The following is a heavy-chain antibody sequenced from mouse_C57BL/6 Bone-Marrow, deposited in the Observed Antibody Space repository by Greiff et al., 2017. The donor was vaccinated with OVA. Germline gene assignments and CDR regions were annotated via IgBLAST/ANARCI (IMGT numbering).Heavy chain of an antibody. CDR3: AFYYGSSYRYFDV. D-gene: IGHD1-1*01. J-gene: IGHJ1*03. CDR1: GYSFTDYN. Sequence: VQLKESGAELVKPGASVKISCKASGYSFTDYNMNWVKQSNGKSLEWIGVINPNYGTTSYNQKFKGKATLTVDQSSSTAYMQLNSLTSKDSAVYYCAFYYGSSYRYFDVWGTGTTVTVSS. CDR2: INPNYGTT. V-gene: IGHV1-39*01.